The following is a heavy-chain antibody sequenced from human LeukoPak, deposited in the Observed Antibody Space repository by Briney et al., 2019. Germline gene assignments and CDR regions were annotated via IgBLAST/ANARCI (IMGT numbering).Heavy chain of an antibody. J-gene: IGHJ4*02. V-gene: IGHV4-31*03. CDR2: IYYSGST. D-gene: IGHD3-10*01. CDR3: ARQITMVQGYFDY. CDR1: GGSISSGGYY. Sequence: SETLSLTCTVSGGSISSGGYYWSWIRQHPGKGLEWIGYIYYSGSTYYNPSLKSRVTMSVDTSKNQFSLKLSSVTAADTAVYYCARQITMVQGYFDYWGQGTLVTVSS.